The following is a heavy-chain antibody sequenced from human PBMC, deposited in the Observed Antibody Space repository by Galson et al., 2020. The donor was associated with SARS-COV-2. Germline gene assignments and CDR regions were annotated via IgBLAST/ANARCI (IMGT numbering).Heavy chain of an antibody. V-gene: IGHV1-69*10. J-gene: IGHJ6*03. D-gene: IGHD2-2*02. CDR3: ARVDCSSTSCYNYYYYMDV. CDR1: GGTFSSYA. Sequence: SVKVSCKASGGTFSSYAISWVRQAPGQGREWMGGIIPILGIANYAQKFQGRVTITADNSTSTAYMELSSLRSEDTAVYYCARVDCSSTSCYNYYYYMDVWGKGTTVTVSS. CDR2: IIPILGIA.